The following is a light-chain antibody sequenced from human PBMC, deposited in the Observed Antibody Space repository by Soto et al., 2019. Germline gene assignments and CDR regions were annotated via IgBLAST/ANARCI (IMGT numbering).Light chain of an antibody. CDR2: DAS. J-gene: IGKJ2*01. CDR1: QSISSY. Sequence: EIVLTQSPATLSLSPGERATLSCRASQSISSYLAWYQQQPGQAPRLLIYDASSRATGIPARFSGSGSGTDFTLTISSLEPEDFAVYYCQQRTFGQGNKLEIK. V-gene: IGKV3-11*01. CDR3: QQRT.